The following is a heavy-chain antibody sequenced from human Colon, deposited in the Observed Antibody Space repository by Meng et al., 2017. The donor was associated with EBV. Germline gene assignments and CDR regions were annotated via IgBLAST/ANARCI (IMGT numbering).Heavy chain of an antibody. V-gene: IGHV4-34*01. Sequence: QVQVQQWGAGLLKPLXXLSLTCGVYGASFSGYYWSWIRQPPGKGLEWVAEINYSGNTNYSPSLKSRVTISIDTSKNQFSLKLSSVTAADTAIYYCARRLAALDYWGQGTLVTVSS. J-gene: IGHJ4*02. CDR1: GASFSGYY. CDR3: ARRLAALDY. D-gene: IGHD6-19*01. CDR2: INYSGNT.